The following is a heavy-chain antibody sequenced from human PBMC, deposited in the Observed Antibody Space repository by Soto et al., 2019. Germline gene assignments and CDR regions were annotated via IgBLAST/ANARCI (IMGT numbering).Heavy chain of an antibody. CDR3: ARVPSDSIAAAGEYYYYYYGMDV. Sequence: PSETLSLTCTVSGGSISSYYWSWIRQPPGKGLEWIGYIYYSGSTNYNPSLKSRVTISVDTSKNQFSLKLSSVTAADTAVYYCARVPSDSIAAAGEYYYYYYGMDVWGQGTTVTVSS. V-gene: IGHV4-59*01. D-gene: IGHD6-13*01. J-gene: IGHJ6*02. CDR1: GGSISSYY. CDR2: IYYSGST.